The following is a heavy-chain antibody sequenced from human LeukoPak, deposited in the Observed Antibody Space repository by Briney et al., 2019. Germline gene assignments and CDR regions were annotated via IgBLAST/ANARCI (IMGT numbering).Heavy chain of an antibody. Sequence: SVKVSCKASGGTFSSYAISWVRQAPGQGLEWMGGIIPIFSTANYAQKFPGRVTITTDESTSTAYMELSSLRSEDTAVYYCAREASIAAAGTGNWFYPWGQGTLVTVSS. J-gene: IGHJ5*02. CDR3: AREASIAAAGTGNWFYP. CDR2: IIPIFSTA. D-gene: IGHD6-13*01. V-gene: IGHV1-69*05. CDR1: GGTFSSYA.